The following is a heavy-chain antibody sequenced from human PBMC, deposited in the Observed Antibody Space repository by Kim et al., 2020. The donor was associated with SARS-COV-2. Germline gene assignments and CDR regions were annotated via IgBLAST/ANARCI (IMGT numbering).Heavy chain of an antibody. J-gene: IGHJ6*02. CDR1: GGSISSGGYY. Sequence: SETLSLTCTVSGGSISSGGYYWSWIRQHPGKGLEWIGYIYYSGSTYYNPSLKSRVTISVDTSKNQFSLKLSSVTAADTAVYYCARDSRTYCSSTSCYLVWDYYGMDVWGQGTTVTVSS. CDR3: ARDSRTYCSSTSCYLVWDYYGMDV. CDR2: IYYSGST. V-gene: IGHV4-31*03. D-gene: IGHD2-2*01.